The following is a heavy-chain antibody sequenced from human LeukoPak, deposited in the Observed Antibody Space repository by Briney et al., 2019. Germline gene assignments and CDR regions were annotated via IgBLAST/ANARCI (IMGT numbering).Heavy chain of an antibody. CDR1: GFTFSSYA. Sequence: HPGGSLRLSCAASGFTFSSYAMHWVRQAPGKGLEWVAVISYDGSNKYYADSVKGRFTISRDNSKNTLYLQMNTLRAEDTAVYYCARDTYCSSTSCYGGDYYYGMDVWGQGTTVTVSS. D-gene: IGHD2-2*01. J-gene: IGHJ6*02. V-gene: IGHV3-30-3*01. CDR2: ISYDGSNK. CDR3: ARDTYCSSTSCYGGDYYYGMDV.